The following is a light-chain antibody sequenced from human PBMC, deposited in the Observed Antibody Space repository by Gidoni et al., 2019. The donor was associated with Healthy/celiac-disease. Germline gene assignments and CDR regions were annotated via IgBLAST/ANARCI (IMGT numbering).Light chain of an antibody. V-gene: IGKV3-20*01. CDR1: QSVSSSY. CDR3: QQYGSSPPFT. J-gene: IGKJ3*01. Sequence: EIGLTQSPGTLSLSPGERATLSCRASQSVSSSYLAWYQQKPGQAPRLLIYGASSRATGIPAFTLPISRLEPEDFAVYYCQQYGSSPPFTFGPGTKVDIK. CDR2: GAS.